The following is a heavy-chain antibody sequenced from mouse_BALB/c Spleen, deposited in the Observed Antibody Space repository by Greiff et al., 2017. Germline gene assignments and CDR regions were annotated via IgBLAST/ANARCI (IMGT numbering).Heavy chain of an antibody. CDR3: ARDRNDGYYGELNAMDY. CDR1: GFTFTDYY. J-gene: IGHJ4*01. D-gene: IGHD2-3*01. V-gene: IGHV7-3*02. CDR2: IRNKANGYTT. Sequence: EVQLVESGGGLVQPGGSLRLSCATSGFTFTDYYMSWVRQPPGKALEWLGFIRNKANGYTTEYSASVKGRFTISRDNSQSILYLQMNTLRAEDSATYYCARDRNDGYYGELNAMDYWGQGTSVTVSS.